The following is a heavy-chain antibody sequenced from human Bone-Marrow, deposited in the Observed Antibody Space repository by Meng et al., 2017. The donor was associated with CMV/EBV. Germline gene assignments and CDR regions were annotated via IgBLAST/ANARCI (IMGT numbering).Heavy chain of an antibody. CDR3: VRPLAYCSSTSCNNWFDH. Sequence: ASVKVSCKASGYTFTSYDISWVRQAPGQGIEWMGWISTYNGNTNYAEKLEGRVTMTTDTSTRTAYMVLSSLTSDDTAADYCVRPLAYCSSTSCNNWFDHWGQGTLVAVSS. V-gene: IGHV1-18*01. J-gene: IGHJ5*02. D-gene: IGHD2-2*01. CDR2: ISTYNGNT. CDR1: GYTFTSYD.